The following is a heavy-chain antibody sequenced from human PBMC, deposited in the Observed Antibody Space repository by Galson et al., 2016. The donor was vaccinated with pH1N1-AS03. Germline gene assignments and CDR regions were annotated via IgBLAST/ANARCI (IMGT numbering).Heavy chain of an antibody. V-gene: IGHV3-43D*04. CDR2: INWDGSKT. Sequence: SLRLSCAASGFTFDDYAIHWVRQAPGKGLEWVSLINWDGSKTYLADSVKGRFTISRDNSRNSLYLQMNSLRAEDTALYDCGRGDTTWTRIIDYWGQGTLVTVSS. D-gene: IGHD1-1*01. J-gene: IGHJ4*02. CDR1: GFTFDDYA. CDR3: GRGDTTWTRIIDY.